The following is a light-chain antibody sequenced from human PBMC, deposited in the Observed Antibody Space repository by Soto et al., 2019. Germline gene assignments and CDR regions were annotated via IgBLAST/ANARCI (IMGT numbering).Light chain of an antibody. CDR2: DVN. CDR3: SSWTSGATYV. Sequence: QSALTQPASVSGSPGQSITISCAGTSSDVGAYNYVSWYQHHPGKAPKLMIYDVNNRPSGDSNRFSGSKSGNTPSLTISGLQAEDEADYYCSSWTSGATYVFGSGTKLTVL. CDR1: SSDVGAYNY. V-gene: IGLV2-14*03. J-gene: IGLJ1*01.